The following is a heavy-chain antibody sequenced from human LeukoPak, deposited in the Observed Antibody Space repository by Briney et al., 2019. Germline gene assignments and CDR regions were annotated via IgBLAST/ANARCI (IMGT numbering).Heavy chain of an antibody. CDR2: ISSSGSTI. J-gene: IGHJ4*02. CDR1: GFTFSSYG. CDR3: ARGDHYYDSSGYTV. D-gene: IGHD3-22*01. V-gene: IGHV3-48*04. Sequence: GRSLRLSCAASGFTFSSYGMHWVRQAPGKGLEWVSYISSSGSTIYYADSVKGRFTISRDNAKNSLYLQMNSLRAEDTAVYYCARGDHYYDSSGYTVWGQGTLVTVSS.